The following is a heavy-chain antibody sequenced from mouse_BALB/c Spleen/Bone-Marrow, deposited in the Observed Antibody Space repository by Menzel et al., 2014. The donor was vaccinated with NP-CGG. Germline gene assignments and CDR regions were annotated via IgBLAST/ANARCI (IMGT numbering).Heavy chain of an antibody. CDR1: GYRFSSFW. D-gene: IGHD2-10*01. V-gene: IGHV1-9*01. J-gene: IGHJ2*01. CDR3: AREGAFYGNPFDF. Sequence: LMESGASVKISCRATGYRFSSFWIEWIKQRPGHGLEWIGKILPGSGSTNYNEKFKGKASLSADTSSNTAYMQLSSLTSEDSAVYFCAREGAFYGNPFDFWGQGTTLTVSS. CDR2: ILPGSGST.